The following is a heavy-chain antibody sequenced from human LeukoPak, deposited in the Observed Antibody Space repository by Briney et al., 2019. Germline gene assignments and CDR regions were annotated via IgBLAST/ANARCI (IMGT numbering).Heavy chain of an antibody. D-gene: IGHD2/OR15-2a*01. CDR1: GYTFISYG. J-gene: IGHJ4*02. CDR2: ISVYNGDK. V-gene: IGHV1-18*01. CDR3: ARNSRLYDY. Sequence: GASVNVSCKASGYTFISYGITWVRQAPGQGLEWMGWISVYNGDKKYAQKLQGRVTMTTDTSTSTAYMELRSLRSDDTAVYYCARNSRLYDYWGQGTLVTVSS.